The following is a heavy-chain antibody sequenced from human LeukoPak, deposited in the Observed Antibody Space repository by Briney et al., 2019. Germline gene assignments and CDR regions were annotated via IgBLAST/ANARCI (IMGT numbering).Heavy chain of an antibody. D-gene: IGHD2-2*02. CDR1: GYSFTSYW. J-gene: IGHJ5*02. Sequence: GESLKISCKGSGYSFTSYWIGWVRQMPVKGLEWMGIIYPGDSDTRYSPSFQGQVTISADKSISTAYLQWSSLKASDTAMYYCARQGNLSGKYQLLYWFDPWGQGTLVTVSS. CDR2: IYPGDSDT. V-gene: IGHV5-51*01. CDR3: ARQGNLSGKYQLLYWFDP.